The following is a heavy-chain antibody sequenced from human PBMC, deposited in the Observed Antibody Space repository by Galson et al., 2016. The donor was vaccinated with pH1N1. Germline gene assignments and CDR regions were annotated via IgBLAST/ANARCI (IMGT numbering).Heavy chain of an antibody. D-gene: IGHD4-17*01. CDR3: AYGAKWAYDFDF. J-gene: IGHJ3*01. CDR2: VSSNSGIT. CDR1: GFTFETYS. V-gene: IGHV3-9*01. Sequence: SLRLSCAVSGFTFETYSMHWVRQAPGRGLEWVSSVSSNSGITAYGDSVKGRFITSRDNAKRTLYLQMNSLRSEDTAFYYCAYGAKWAYDFDFWGQGTMVAVSS.